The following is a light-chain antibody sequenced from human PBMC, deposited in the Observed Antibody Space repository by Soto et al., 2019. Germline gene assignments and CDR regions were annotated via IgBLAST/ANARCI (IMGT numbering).Light chain of an antibody. CDR1: QSISSY. CDR2: AAS. CDR3: QQSYSTPRT. Sequence: DIQMTQSPSSLSASVGDRVTITCRASQSISSYLNWYQQKPGKAPKLLIYAASSLQGGVPSRFSGSGSATDFTLTISSLHPEDFATYYCQQSYSTPRTFGQGTELEIK. J-gene: IGKJ2*01. V-gene: IGKV1-39*01.